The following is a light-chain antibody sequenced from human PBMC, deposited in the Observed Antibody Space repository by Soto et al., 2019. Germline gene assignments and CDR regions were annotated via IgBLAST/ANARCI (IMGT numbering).Light chain of an antibody. CDR1: SSDVGGYNY. CDR3: SSYTSSSTGYV. Sequence: QSVLTQPASVSGSPGQSITISCTGTSSDVGGYNYVSWYQQHPGKAPKLMIYDVSNRPSGVSNRFSGSKSGNTASLTITGLQDEDEADYYCSSYTSSSTGYVFGTGTKVTVL. V-gene: IGLV2-14*01. J-gene: IGLJ1*01. CDR2: DVS.